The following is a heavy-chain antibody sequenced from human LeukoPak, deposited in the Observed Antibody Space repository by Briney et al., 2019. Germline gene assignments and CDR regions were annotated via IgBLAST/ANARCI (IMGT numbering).Heavy chain of an antibody. V-gene: IGHV4-34*01. D-gene: IGHD3-3*01. CDR2: INHSGTT. J-gene: IGHJ4*02. CDR3: ARPWGGPIR. Sequence: TSETLSLTCAVYGGSFSGYYWSWIRQPPGKGLEWIGEINHSGTTNYNPSLKSRVTISVDTSKNQFSLKLTSVTAADTAIYYCARPWGGPIRWGQGTLVTVSS. CDR1: GGSFSGYY.